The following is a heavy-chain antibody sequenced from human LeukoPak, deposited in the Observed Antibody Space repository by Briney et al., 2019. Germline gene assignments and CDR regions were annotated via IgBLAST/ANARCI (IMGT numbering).Heavy chain of an antibody. CDR2: IRYDGSNK. D-gene: IGHD3-10*01. Sequence: PGASLRLSCAACGFTFRSYAMHWLRQAPGKGLEGVAFIRYDGSNKYYADSVKGRCPVSRDNSKNTLYLQMNSLRADDTAVYYCEKISGRPHQIYYYYYYMDVWGKGTTVTVSS. CDR1: GFTFRSYA. J-gene: IGHJ6*03. CDR3: EKISGRPHQIYYYYYYMDV. V-gene: IGHV3-30*02.